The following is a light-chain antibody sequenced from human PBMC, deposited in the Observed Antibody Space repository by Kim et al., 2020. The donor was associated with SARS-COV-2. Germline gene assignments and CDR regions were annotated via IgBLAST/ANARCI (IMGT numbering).Light chain of an antibody. J-gene: IGKJ5*01. CDR1: KSVSSY. Sequence: EIVLTQSPATLSLSPGERATLSCRASKSVSSYLAWYQQKPGEAPRLLIYVAYNRATGIPARFSGSGSGTDFTLTISSLEPEDFAVYYCQQRSNWPRSITFGQGTRLEIK. CDR2: VAY. CDR3: QQRSNWPRSIT. V-gene: IGKV3-11*01.